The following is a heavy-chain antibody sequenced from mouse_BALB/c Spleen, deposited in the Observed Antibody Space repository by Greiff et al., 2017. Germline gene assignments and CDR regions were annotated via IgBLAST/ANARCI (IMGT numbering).Heavy chain of an antibody. Sequence: QVQLQQPGAELVKPGASVKLSCKASGYTFTSYWMHWVKQRPGQGLEWIGEINPSNGRTNYNEKFKSKATLTLDKSSSTAYMQLSSLTSEDSAVYYCARGRDYYGSSPFAYWGQGTLVTVSA. D-gene: IGHD1-1*01. CDR2: INPSNGRT. CDR3: ARGRDYYGSSPFAY. CDR1: GYTFTSYW. J-gene: IGHJ3*01. V-gene: IGHV1S81*02.